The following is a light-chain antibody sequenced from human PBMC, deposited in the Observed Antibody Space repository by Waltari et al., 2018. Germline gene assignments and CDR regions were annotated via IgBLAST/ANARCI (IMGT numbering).Light chain of an antibody. CDR2: DVS. V-gene: IGLV2-14*03. CDR3: TSYRSSSTLPYV. CDR1: SSDIGGYNS. Sequence: QSALTQPASVSGSPGQSITISCTGTSSDIGGYNSGFWYQQHPGKAPKLMIYDVSNRPSRVSNRFSGFKSGNTASLTISGLQAEDEADYYCTSYRSSSTLPYVFGTGTKVTVL. J-gene: IGLJ1*01.